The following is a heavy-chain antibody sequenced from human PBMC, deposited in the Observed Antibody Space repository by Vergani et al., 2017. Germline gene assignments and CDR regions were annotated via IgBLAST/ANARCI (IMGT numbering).Heavy chain of an antibody. D-gene: IGHD3-3*01. V-gene: IGHV3-9*01. Sequence: EVHLLESGGGLVQPGGSLRLACTASGFTFSSHAMSWVRQAPGKGLEWVSGISWNSGSIGYADSVKGRFTISRDNAKNSLYLQMNSLRAEDTALYYCAKDIDYDFWSGLGGMDVWGQGTTVTVSS. J-gene: IGHJ6*02. CDR1: GFTFSSHA. CDR3: AKDIDYDFWSGLGGMDV. CDR2: ISWNSGSI.